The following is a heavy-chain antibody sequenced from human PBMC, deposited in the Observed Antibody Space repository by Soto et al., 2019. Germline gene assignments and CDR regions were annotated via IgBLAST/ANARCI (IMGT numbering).Heavy chain of an antibody. D-gene: IGHD6-13*01. J-gene: IGHJ4*02. CDR3: VRRFSEAGTPYFDY. Sequence: ASVKVSCKASGGTFSSYAISWVRQAPGQGLEWMGGIIPIFGTANYAQKFQGRVTITADESTSTAYMELSSLRSEDTAVYYCVRRFSEAGTPYFDYWGQGTLVTVSS. V-gene: IGHV1-69*13. CDR2: IIPIFGTA. CDR1: GGTFSSYA.